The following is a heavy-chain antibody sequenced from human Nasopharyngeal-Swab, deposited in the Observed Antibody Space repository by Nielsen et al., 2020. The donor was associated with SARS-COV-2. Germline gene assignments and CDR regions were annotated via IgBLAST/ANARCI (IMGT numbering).Heavy chain of an antibody. CDR3: ARGTRGYYYYYMDV. CDR2: IDPSDSYT. CDR1: GYSFTSYW. D-gene: IGHD2-2*01. Sequence: GESLKISCKGSGYSFTSYWISWVRQMPGKGLEWMGMIDPSDSYTNYSPSFQGHVTISADKSISTAYLQWSSLKASDTAMYYCARGTRGYYYYYMDVWDKGTTVTVSS. V-gene: IGHV5-10-1*01. J-gene: IGHJ6*03.